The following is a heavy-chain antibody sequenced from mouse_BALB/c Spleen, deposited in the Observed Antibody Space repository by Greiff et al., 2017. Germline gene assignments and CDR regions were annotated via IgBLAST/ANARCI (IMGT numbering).Heavy chain of an antibody. Sequence: VQLKESGGGLVKPGGSLKLSCAASGFTFSDYYMYWVRQTPEKRLEWVATISDGGSYTYYPDSVKGRFTISRDNAKNNLYLQMSSLKSEDTAMYYCARAYYGNYVGFAYWGQGTLVTVSA. CDR2: ISDGGSYT. V-gene: IGHV5-4*02. J-gene: IGHJ3*01. CDR3: ARAYYGNYVGFAY. CDR1: GFTFSDYY. D-gene: IGHD2-10*01.